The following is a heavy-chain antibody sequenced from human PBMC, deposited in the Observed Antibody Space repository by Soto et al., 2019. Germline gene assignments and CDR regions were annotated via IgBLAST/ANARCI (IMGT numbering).Heavy chain of an antibody. D-gene: IGHD3-3*01. CDR1: GFTFSSYA. CDR3: AKVGLLEWLFPFDY. J-gene: IGHJ4*02. V-gene: IGHV3-23*01. Sequence: GGSLRLSCASSGFTFSSYAMSWVRQAPGKGLEWVSAISGSGGSTYYADSVKGRFTISRDNSKNTLYLQINSLKAEDTAVYYCAKVGLLEWLFPFDYWGQGTLVTVSS. CDR2: ISGSGGST.